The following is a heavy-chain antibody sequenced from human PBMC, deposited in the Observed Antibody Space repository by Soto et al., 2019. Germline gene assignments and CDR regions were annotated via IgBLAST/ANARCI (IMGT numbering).Heavy chain of an antibody. CDR2: ISGGGGTI. CDR1: GFTFSSYA. CDR3: VKCSAPGGGYFFDI. J-gene: IGHJ3*02. Sequence: GGSLRLSCGASGFTFSSYAMAWVRQAPGKGLEWVSSISGGGGTIYHAVSVRGRFTISRDASKNTVYLEMNNLGADDTAIYYCVKCSAPGGGYFFDIWGQGTMVTVSS. V-gene: IGHV3-23*01. D-gene: IGHD2-15*01.